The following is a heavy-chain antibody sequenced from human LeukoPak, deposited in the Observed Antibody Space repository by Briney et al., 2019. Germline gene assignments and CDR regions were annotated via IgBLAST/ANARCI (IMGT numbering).Heavy chain of an antibody. CDR3: ARAMVRGAPYYYYGMDV. D-gene: IGHD3-10*01. CDR2: INHSGST. Sequence: PSETLSLTCAVYGGSFSGYYWSWIRQPPGKGLEWIGEINHSGSTNYNPSLKSRVTISADTSKNQFSLKLSSVTAADTAVYYCARAMVRGAPYYYYGMDVWGKGTTVTVSS. J-gene: IGHJ6*04. CDR1: GGSFSGYY. V-gene: IGHV4-34*01.